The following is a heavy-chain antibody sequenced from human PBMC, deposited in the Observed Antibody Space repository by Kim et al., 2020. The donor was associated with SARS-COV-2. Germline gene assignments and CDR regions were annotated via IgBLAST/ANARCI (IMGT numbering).Heavy chain of an antibody. CDR3: ARDLDYYGSGSQAGDY. Sequence: ASVKVSCKASGYTFTSYYMHWVRQAPGQGLEWMGIINPSGGSTSYAQKFQGRVTMTRDTSTSTVYMELSSLRSEDTAVYYCARDLDYYGSGSQAGDYWGQGTLVTVSS. CDR1: GYTFTSYY. D-gene: IGHD3-10*01. CDR2: INPSGGST. J-gene: IGHJ4*02. V-gene: IGHV1-46*01.